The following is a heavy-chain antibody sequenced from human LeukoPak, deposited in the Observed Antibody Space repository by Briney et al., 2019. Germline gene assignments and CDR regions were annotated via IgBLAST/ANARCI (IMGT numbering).Heavy chain of an antibody. V-gene: IGHV3-64*01. Sequence: GGSLRLSCAASGFTFSSYAMHWVRQAPGKGLEYVSAISSNGGSTYYANSVKGRFTISRDNSKNTLYLQMGSLRAEDMAVYYCARVSYRKNVYWYFDPWGRGTLVTVSS. D-gene: IGHD2-2*02. CDR1: GFTFSSYA. CDR3: ARVSYRKNVYWYFDP. CDR2: ISSNGGST. J-gene: IGHJ2*01.